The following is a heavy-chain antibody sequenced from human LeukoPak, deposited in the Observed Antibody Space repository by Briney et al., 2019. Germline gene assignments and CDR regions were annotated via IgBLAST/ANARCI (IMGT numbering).Heavy chain of an antibody. V-gene: IGHV3-53*01. Sequence: GGSLRLSCAASGFTVSSNYMSWVRQAPGKGLEWVSVIYSGGSTYYADSVKGRFTISRDNAKNSLYLQMNSLRAEDTAVYYCATLATTNAFDIWGQGTMVTVSS. CDR1: GFTVSSNY. CDR3: ATLATTNAFDI. J-gene: IGHJ3*02. CDR2: IYSGGST. D-gene: IGHD1-26*01.